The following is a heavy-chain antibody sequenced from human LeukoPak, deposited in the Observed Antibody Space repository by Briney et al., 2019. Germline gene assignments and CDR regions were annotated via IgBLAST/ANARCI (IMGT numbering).Heavy chain of an antibody. Sequence: KPSETLSLTCTVSGGSISSYYWSWIRQPPGKGLEWIGYVYYSGSTNYNPSLKGRVTISVDTSKNHFSLKLGSVTAADTAVYSCARSIIGTRSKFDYWGQGTLVTVSS. D-gene: IGHD1/OR15-1a*01. V-gene: IGHV4-59*08. CDR3: ARSIIGTRSKFDY. CDR1: GGSISSYY. J-gene: IGHJ4*02. CDR2: VYYSGST.